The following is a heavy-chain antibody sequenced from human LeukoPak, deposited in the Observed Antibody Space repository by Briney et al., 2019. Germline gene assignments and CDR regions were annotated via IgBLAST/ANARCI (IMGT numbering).Heavy chain of an antibody. V-gene: IGHV3-74*01. J-gene: IGHJ6*02. CDR1: GFTFSSSW. CDR2: INNDGSTT. Sequence: PGGSLRLSCAASGFTFSSSWTHWVRQAPGQGLVWVSRINNDGSTTNYVDSVKGRFTISRDNAKNTLYLQMNSLRAEDTAVFYCVRDRFYGLDVWGQGTTVTVSS. CDR3: VRDRFYGLDV.